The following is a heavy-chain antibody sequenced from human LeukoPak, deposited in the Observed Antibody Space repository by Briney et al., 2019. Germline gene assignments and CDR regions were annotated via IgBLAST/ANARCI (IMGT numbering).Heavy chain of an antibody. V-gene: IGHV3-20*04. CDR2: INWNGGST. Sequence: GGSLRLSCAASGFTFGSYGMSWVRQAPGKGLEWVSCINWNGGSTGYADSVKGRFTISRDNAKNALYLLMNSLRAEDTALYYCARGMGEILDYWGQGTLVTVSS. J-gene: IGHJ4*02. D-gene: IGHD2-15*01. CDR1: GFTFGSYG. CDR3: ARGMGEILDY.